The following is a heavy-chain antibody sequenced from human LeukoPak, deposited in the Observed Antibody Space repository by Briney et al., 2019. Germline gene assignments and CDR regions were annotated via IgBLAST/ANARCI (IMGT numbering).Heavy chain of an antibody. D-gene: IGHD1-26*01. J-gene: IGHJ4*02. CDR3: AKSSSSSGSSTLDY. CDR2: ISYDGSNK. V-gene: IGHV3-30*18. Sequence: GGSLRLSCAASGFTFSSYGMHWVRQAPGKGLEWVAVISYDGSNKYYADSVKGRFTISRDNSKNTLYLQMNSLRAEDTAVYYCAKSSSSSGSSTLDYWGQGTLVTVSS. CDR1: GFTFSSYG.